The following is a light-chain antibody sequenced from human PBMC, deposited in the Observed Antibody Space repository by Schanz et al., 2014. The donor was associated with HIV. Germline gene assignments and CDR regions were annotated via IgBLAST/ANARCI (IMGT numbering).Light chain of an antibody. V-gene: IGKV3-15*01. CDR1: QSVSSN. CDR3: QQRSNWPRWT. J-gene: IGKJ1*01. Sequence: EIVMTQSPATLSVSPGERATLSCRASQSVSSNLAWNQHKPGQAPRLLIYGAFTRATGIPVRFSGRGSGTEFTLTISGLEPEDFAVYYCQQRSNWPRWTFGQGTKVEIK. CDR2: GAF.